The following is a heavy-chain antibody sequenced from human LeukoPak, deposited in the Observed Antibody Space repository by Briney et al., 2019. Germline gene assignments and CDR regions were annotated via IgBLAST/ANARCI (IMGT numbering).Heavy chain of an antibody. J-gene: IGHJ4*02. V-gene: IGHV1-24*01. Sequence: GASVKVFCKVSGYTLTELSMHWVRQAPGKGLEWMGGFDPEDGETIYAQKFQGRVTITADESTSTAYMELSSLRSEDTAVYYCARPSRVDTVTTWGLGYYFDYWGQGTLVTVSS. D-gene: IGHD4-17*01. CDR1: GYTLTELS. CDR2: FDPEDGET. CDR3: ARPSRVDTVTTWGLGYYFDY.